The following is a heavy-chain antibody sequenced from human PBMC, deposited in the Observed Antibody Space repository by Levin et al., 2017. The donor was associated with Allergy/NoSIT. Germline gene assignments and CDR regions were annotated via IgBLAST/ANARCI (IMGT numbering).Heavy chain of an antibody. CDR1: GGSISSSSYY. D-gene: IGHD3-3*01. J-gene: IGHJ4*02. Sequence: SQTLSLTCTVSGGSISSSSYYWGWIRQPPGKGLEWIGSIYYNGGTYYNPSLKSRVTISVDTSKNQFSLKLSSVTAADTAVYYCTRSTYYHFWSGFYFDYWGQGTLVTVSS. CDR2: IYYNGGT. CDR3: TRSTYYHFWSGFYFDY. V-gene: IGHV4-39*01.